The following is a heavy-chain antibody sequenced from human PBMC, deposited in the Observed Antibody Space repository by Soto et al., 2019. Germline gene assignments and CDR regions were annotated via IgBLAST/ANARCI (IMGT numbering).Heavy chain of an antibody. Sequence: ASVKVSCKASGYTFTSYGISWVRQAPGQGLEWMGWISAYNGNTNYAQKLQGRVTMTTDTSTSTAYMELRSLRSDDTAVYYCARRGDYYGSGQEISYYYMDVWGKGTTVTVSS. CDR3: ARRGDYYGSGQEISYYYMDV. CDR2: ISAYNGNT. V-gene: IGHV1-18*01. D-gene: IGHD3-10*01. CDR1: GYTFTSYG. J-gene: IGHJ6*03.